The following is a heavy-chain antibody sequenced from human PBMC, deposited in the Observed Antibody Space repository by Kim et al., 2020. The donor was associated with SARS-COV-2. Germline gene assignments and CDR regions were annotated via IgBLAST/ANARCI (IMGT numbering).Heavy chain of an antibody. D-gene: IGHD1-26*01. Sequence: SETLSLTCTVSGGSISSSSYYWGWIRQPPGKGLEWIGSIYYSGSTYYNPSLKSRVTISVDTSKNQFSLKLSSVTAADTAVYYCARASGSYFWFVPWGQGTLVTVSS. J-gene: IGHJ5*02. V-gene: IGHV4-39*01. CDR2: IYYSGST. CDR3: ARASGSYFWFVP. CDR1: GGSISSSSYY.